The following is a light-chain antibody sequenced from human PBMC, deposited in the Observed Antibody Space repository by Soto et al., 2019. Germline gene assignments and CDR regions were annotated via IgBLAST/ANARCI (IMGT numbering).Light chain of an antibody. CDR2: GAS. CDR1: QSVSSN. J-gene: IGKJ4*01. Sequence: EIVMTHSPATLSVSPGERATLSCRASQSVSSNLAWYQQKPDQAPRLLIYGASTRATGIPARFSGSGSGTEFTLTISSLQSEDFAVYYCQQYNNWPLTFGGGTKVDIK. V-gene: IGKV3-15*01. CDR3: QQYNNWPLT.